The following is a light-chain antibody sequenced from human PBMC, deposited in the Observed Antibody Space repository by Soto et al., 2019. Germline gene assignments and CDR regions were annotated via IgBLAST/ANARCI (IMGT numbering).Light chain of an antibody. Sequence: QSVLTQPRSVSGSPGQSVTISCTGTSSDVGGYNYLSWYQHHPGKAPKLMIYDVSKRPSGVPDRFSGSKSANTASLTISGLQAEDEADYYCCSYAGSFTYVLGTGTKVTVL. J-gene: IGLJ1*01. V-gene: IGLV2-11*01. CDR1: SSDVGGYNY. CDR3: CSYAGSFTYV. CDR2: DVS.